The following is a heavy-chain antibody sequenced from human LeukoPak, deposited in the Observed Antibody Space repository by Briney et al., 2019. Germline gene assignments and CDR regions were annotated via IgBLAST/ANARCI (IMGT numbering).Heavy chain of an antibody. CDR2: TYYSGST. J-gene: IGHJ4*02. CDR3: ARHYVFVYGGSSFDY. D-gene: IGHD2-8*01. Sequence: SETLSLTCTVSGGSNSSGDYYWSWIRQPPGKGLEWIGSTYYSGSTYYNPSLKSRVTISVDTSKNQFSLKLSSVTAADTAVYYCARHYVFVYGGSSFDYWGQGTLVTVSS. V-gene: IGHV4-39*01. CDR1: GGSNSSGDYY.